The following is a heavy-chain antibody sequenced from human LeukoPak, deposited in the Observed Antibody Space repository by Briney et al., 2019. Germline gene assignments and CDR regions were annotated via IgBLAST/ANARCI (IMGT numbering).Heavy chain of an antibody. V-gene: IGHV3-74*01. CDR1: GFSFSGHW. CDR2: ISPTGSTT. J-gene: IGHJ4*02. Sequence: KSGGSLRLSCTASGFSFSGHWMHWARQLPGKGLVWVSRISPTGSTTSYADSVKGRFTISRDNAENTLYLQMNSLRVEDTAVYYCVRSAFHAGSGNYYDYWGQGTLVTVSS. D-gene: IGHD3-22*01. CDR3: VRSAFHAGSGNYYDY.